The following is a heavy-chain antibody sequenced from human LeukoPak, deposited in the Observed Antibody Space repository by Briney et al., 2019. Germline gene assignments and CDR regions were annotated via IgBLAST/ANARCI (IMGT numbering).Heavy chain of an antibody. CDR2: INPGGSSI. CDR3: ARSNQADDY. CDR1: GFTFSNYW. V-gene: IGHV3-74*01. J-gene: IGHJ4*02. Sequence: GGSLRLSCAASGFTFSNYWMQWVRQAPGKGLVWVARINPGGSSITYADSVKGRFTISRDNAKNTLYLQMDSLRAEDTGVYYCARSNQADDYWGQGTLVTVSS. D-gene: IGHD1-14*01.